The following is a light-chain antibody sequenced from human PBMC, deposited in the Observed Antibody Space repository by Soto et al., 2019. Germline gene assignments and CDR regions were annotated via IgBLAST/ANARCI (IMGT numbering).Light chain of an antibody. V-gene: IGLV2-14*03. J-gene: IGLJ2*01. CDR3: SSYTSSSTYVV. CDR1: SSDVGGYHY. Sequence: QSALTQHASVSGSPGQSITLSCTGTSSDVGGYHYVSWYQQHPGKAPKLMIYDVINRPSGVSNRFSGSKSGNSASLTISGLQAEDEADYYCSSYTSSSTYVVFGGGTQLTVL. CDR2: DVI.